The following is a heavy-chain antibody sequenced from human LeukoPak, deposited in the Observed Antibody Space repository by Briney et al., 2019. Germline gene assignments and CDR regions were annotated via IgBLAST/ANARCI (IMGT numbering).Heavy chain of an antibody. J-gene: IGHJ4*02. Sequence: PSETLSLTCTVSGGSVSSYYWSWIRQPPGKGLEWIGYVYHSGTTNYNPSLKSRVTISVETSKNQFSLKLSSVTAADTAVYYCARHFAYSSSSYFDYWGQGSLVTVSS. V-gene: IGHV4-59*08. CDR1: GGSVSSYY. CDR2: VYHSGTT. CDR3: ARHFAYSSSSYFDY. D-gene: IGHD6-6*01.